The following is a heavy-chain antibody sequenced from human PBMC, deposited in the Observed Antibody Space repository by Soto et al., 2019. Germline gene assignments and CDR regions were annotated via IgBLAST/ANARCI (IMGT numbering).Heavy chain of an antibody. CDR1: GLSVSDAW. V-gene: IGHV3-15*01. CDR3: TTDPTLVGRRGAF. Sequence: GSLRLSCAASGLSVSDAWMTWVRQAPGKGLEWVGHIKRRSEGGTTEYAAPVKGRFIISREDSRNTLYLQMDSLKSDDSGVYYCTTDPTLVGRRGAFWGQGTLVTVSS. CDR2: IKRRSEGGTT. J-gene: IGHJ4*02. D-gene: IGHD1-26*01.